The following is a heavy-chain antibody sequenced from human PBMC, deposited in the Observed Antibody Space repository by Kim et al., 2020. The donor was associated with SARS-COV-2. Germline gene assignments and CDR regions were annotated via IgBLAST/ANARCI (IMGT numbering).Heavy chain of an antibody. J-gene: IGHJ4*02. Sequence: SETLSLTCSVFGGSISSYYWSWIRQPPGKGLEWIGYLYYSGSTNYNPSLKSRVTISVDTSKNQFSLKLSFVTAADTAMYYCVRLGCSATSCTTFDYLGPG. CDR1: GGSISSYY. D-gene: IGHD2-2*01. CDR2: LYYSGST. CDR3: VRLGCSATSCTTFDY. V-gene: IGHV4-59*08.